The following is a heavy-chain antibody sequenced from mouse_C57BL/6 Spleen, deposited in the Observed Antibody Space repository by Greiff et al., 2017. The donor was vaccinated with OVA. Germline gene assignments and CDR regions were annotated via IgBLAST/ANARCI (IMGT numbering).Heavy chain of an antibody. CDR2: IDPSDSYT. CDR1: GYTFTSYW. D-gene: IGHD2-14*01. CDR3: ARSEYYRRAY. Sequence: QVHVKQPGAELVKPGASVKLSCKASGYTFTSYWMQWVKQRPGQGLEWIGEIDPSDSYTNYNQKFKGKATLTVDTSSSTAYMQLSSLTSEDSAVYYCARSEYYRRAYWGQGTLVTVSA. J-gene: IGHJ3*01. V-gene: IGHV1-50*01.